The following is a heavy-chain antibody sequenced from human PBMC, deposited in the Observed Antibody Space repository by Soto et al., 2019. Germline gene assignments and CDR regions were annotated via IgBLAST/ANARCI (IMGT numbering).Heavy chain of an antibody. D-gene: IGHD2-21*01. CDR1: GGTFSSYT. J-gene: IGHJ4*02. V-gene: IGHV1-69*04. CDR2: IIPILGIA. Sequence: RASVKVSCKASGGTFSSYTISWVRQAPGQGLEWMGRIIPILGIANYAQKFQGRVTITADKSTSTAYMELSGLRSEDTAVYYCARDQAFRDSPTLGFDYWGQGTQVTVSS. CDR3: ARDQAFRDSPTLGFDY.